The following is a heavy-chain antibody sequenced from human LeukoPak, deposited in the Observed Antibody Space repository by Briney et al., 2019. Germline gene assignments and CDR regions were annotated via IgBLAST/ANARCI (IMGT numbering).Heavy chain of an antibody. CDR1: GDSISSSSYY. Sequence: PSETLCLTCTVSGDSISSSSYYWGWIRQPPGKGLEWIGSIYYSGSTYYNPSLESRVTISVDTSKNQFSLKVASVTAADTAVYYCARRGGPSGTYYFDSWGQGTLVTVSS. CDR2: IYYSGST. CDR3: ARRGGPSGTYYFDS. J-gene: IGHJ4*02. D-gene: IGHD1-26*01. V-gene: IGHV4-39*01.